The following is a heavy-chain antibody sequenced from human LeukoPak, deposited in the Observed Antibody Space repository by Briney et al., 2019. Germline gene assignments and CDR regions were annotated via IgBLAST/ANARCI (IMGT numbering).Heavy chain of an antibody. J-gene: IGHJ4*02. Sequence: PGGSLRLSCAASGFTFSSYAMSWVRQAPGKGLEWVSAISGSGGSTYYADSVKGRFTISRDNSKNTLYLQMNSLRAEDTAVYYCAKESVVKGTAMDLYYFDYWGQGTLVTVSS. CDR1: GFTFSSYA. D-gene: IGHD5-18*01. CDR2: ISGSGGST. V-gene: IGHV3-23*01. CDR3: AKESVVKGTAMDLYYFDY.